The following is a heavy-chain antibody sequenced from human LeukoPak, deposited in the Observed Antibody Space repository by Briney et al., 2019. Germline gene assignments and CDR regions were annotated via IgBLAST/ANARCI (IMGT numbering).Heavy chain of an antibody. J-gene: IGHJ5*02. CDR3: ARVGRILERWFDP. CDR1: GGSISSSSYY. CDR2: IYYIGST. V-gene: IGHV4-39*07. Sequence: SETLSLTCTVSGGSISSSSYYWGWIRQPPGKGLEWIGSIYYIGSTYYNPSLKSRVTISVDTSKNQFSLKLSSVTAADTAVYYCARVGRILERWFDPWGQGTLVTVSS. D-gene: IGHD1-1*01.